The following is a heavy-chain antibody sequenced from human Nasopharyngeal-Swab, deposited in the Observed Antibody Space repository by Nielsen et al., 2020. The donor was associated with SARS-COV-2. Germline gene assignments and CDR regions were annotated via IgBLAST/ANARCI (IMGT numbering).Heavy chain of an antibody. J-gene: IGHJ4*02. CDR2: ISYSGST. Sequence: SETLSLTCTVSGGSISSYYWTWIRQPPGKGLECIGYISYSGSTNYNPSLKSRVTISVDTSKNQFSLKLSSVTAADTAVYYCTRRTLSNSSYYFDYWGQGTLVTVSS. CDR1: GGSISSYY. V-gene: IGHV4-59*08. D-gene: IGHD2-15*01. CDR3: TRRTLSNSSYYFDY.